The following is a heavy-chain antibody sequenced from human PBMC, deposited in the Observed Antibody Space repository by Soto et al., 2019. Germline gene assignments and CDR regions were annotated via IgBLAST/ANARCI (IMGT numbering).Heavy chain of an antibody. D-gene: IGHD6-13*01. V-gene: IGHV1-3*01. CDR3: ARDHGPAAGTDY. CDR2: INAVNGNT. Sequence: QVQLVQSGAEVKKPGASVKVSCKASGYTFTSYAMHWVRQAPGQRLEWMGWINAVNGNTKYSQKFQGRVTITRDRSASTAYMELSSLRSEDTAVYYCARDHGPAAGTDYWGQGTLVTVSS. J-gene: IGHJ4*02. CDR1: GYTFTSYA.